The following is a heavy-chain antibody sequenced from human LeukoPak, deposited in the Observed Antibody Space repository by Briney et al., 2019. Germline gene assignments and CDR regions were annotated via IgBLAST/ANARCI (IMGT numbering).Heavy chain of an antibody. CDR1: GFTFSSYA. J-gene: IGHJ4*02. Sequence: PGGSLRLSCAASGFTFSSYAVSWVRQAPGKGLEWVSAISGSGGSTYYADSVKGRFTISRDNSKNTLYLQMNSLRAEDTAVYYCAKDQIPAAIHQLFDYWGQGTLVTVSS. CDR3: AKDQIPAAIHQLFDY. CDR2: ISGSGGST. D-gene: IGHD2-2*02. V-gene: IGHV3-23*01.